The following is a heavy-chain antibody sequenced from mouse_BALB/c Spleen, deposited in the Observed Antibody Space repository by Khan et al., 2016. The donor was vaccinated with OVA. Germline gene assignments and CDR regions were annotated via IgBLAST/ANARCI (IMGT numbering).Heavy chain of an antibody. V-gene: IGHV3-2*02. CDR2: ISYSGST. CDR1: GYSITSGYG. J-gene: IGHJ2*01. D-gene: IGHD1-2*01. Sequence: DVKLQESGPGLVKPSQSLSLTCTVTGYSITSGYGWNWIRQFPGNKLEWMGYISYSGSTKYNPSLKSRISITRATSKNQFFLQLNSVTTEDTATYYCARTARIKYWGQGTTLTVSS. CDR3: ARTARIKY.